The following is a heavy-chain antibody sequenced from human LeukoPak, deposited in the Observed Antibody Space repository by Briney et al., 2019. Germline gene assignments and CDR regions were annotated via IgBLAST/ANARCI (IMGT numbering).Heavy chain of an antibody. V-gene: IGHV3-30*03. D-gene: IGHD3-10*01. Sequence: GGSLRLSCAASGFTFSSYGMHWVRQAPGKGLEWVAVISYDGSNKYYADSVKGRFTISRDNSKNTLYLQMNSLRAEDTAVYYCARDHMVRGVIILGFDYWGQGTLVTVSS. CDR1: GFTFSSYG. CDR2: ISYDGSNK. CDR3: ARDHMVRGVIILGFDY. J-gene: IGHJ4*02.